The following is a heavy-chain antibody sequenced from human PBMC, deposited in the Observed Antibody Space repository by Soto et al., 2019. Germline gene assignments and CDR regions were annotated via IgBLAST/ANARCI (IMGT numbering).Heavy chain of an antibody. CDR1: GGTFNSYA. V-gene: IGHV1-69*06. Sequence: VKVSCKASGGTFNSYAISWVRQAPGQGLEWMGGIIPIFGTANYAQKFQGRVTITADKSTSTAYMDLSSLRSEDTAVYYCACYLGLTDYYYGMDVWGQGTTVTVSS. J-gene: IGHJ6*02. CDR3: ACYLGLTDYYYGMDV. CDR2: IIPIFGTA. D-gene: IGHD3-16*02.